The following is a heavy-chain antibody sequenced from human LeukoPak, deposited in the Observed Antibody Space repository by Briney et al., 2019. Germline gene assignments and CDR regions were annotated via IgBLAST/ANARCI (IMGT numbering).Heavy chain of an antibody. CDR2: LRSSSSTI. V-gene: IGHV3-48*01. J-gene: IGHJ3*01. CDR3: ARDRDGYNESPQTH. D-gene: IGHD5-24*01. CDR1: GFTFSSYS. Sequence: GGSLRLSCAASGFTFSSYSMNWVRQAPGKGLEWVSYLRSSSSTIYYADSVKGRFTISRDNAKNSLYLQMNSLRAEDTAVYYCARDRDGYNESPQTHWGQGTMVTVSS.